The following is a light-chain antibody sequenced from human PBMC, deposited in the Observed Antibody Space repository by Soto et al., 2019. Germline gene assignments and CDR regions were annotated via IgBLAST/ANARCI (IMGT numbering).Light chain of an antibody. V-gene: IGKV3-20*01. CDR3: QQYGSSPWT. CDR1: QSVSSSS. CDR2: GAS. J-gene: IGKJ1*01. Sequence: EIVLTQSPGTLSLSPGERATLSCRDSQSVSSSSITWYQQKPGQAPRLLIYGASRRATGIPDRFSGSGSGTDFTLTISRLEPEDFAVYYCQQYGSSPWTFGQGTKVDI.